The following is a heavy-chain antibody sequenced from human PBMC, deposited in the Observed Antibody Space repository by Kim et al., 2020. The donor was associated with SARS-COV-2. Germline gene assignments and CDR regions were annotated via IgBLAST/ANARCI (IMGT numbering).Heavy chain of an antibody. CDR2: VKSKTDGETT. Sequence: GGSLRLSCAASGFTFSDAWMSWVRQAPGKGLEWVGRVKSKTDGETTDYAAPVKGRFTISRDDSENTVYLQMNSLKTEDTAVYYCATDHLPYYGISAYYF. V-gene: IGHV3-15*01. J-gene: IGHJ2*01. D-gene: IGHD3-22*01. CDR3: ATDHLPYYGISAYYF. CDR1: GFTFSDAW.